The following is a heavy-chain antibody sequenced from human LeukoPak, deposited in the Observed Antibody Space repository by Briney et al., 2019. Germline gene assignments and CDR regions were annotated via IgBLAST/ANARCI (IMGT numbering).Heavy chain of an antibody. CDR1: GFTFSSYD. CDR2: IGTAGDT. CDR3: AREGGGNWNYDY. D-gene: IGHD1-7*01. V-gene: IGHV3-13*01. J-gene: IGHJ4*02. Sequence: GGSLRLSCAASGFTFSSYDMHWVRQATGKGLEWVSAIGTAGDTYYPGSVKGRFTISRENAKNSLYLQMNSLRDEDTAVYYCAREGGGNWNYDYWGQGTLVTVSS.